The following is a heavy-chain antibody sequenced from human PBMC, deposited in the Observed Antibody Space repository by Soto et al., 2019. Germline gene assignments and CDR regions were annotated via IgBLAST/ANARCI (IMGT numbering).Heavy chain of an antibody. J-gene: IGHJ5*02. Sequence: GGSLRLSCAASGFTFSIYGMHWFRQGPGKGLEWVAVIWYDGSNKYYADSVKGRFTISRDNSKNTLYLQMNSLRAEDTAVYYCARDLFRNGGAAAVPWGQGTLVTVSS. CDR1: GFTFSIYG. CDR3: ARDLFRNGGAAAVP. V-gene: IGHV3-33*01. D-gene: IGHD6-13*01. CDR2: IWYDGSNK.